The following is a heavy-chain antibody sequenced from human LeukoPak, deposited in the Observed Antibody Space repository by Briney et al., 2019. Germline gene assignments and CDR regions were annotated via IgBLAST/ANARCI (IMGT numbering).Heavy chain of an antibody. CDR1: GGSISSYY. J-gene: IGHJ6*02. CDR3: ARTFSGSYYYYGMDV. D-gene: IGHD1-26*01. Sequence: PSVTLSLTCTVSGGSISSYYWCWIRQPPGKGLEWIGYIYYSGTTNYNPSLKSRVTISVDTSKNQFSLKLSSVTAADTAVYYCARTFSGSYYYYGMDVWGQGTTVTVSS. CDR2: IYYSGTT. V-gene: IGHV4-59*01.